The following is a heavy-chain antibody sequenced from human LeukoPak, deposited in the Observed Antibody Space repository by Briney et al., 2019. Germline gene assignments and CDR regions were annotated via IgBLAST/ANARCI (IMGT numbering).Heavy chain of an antibody. J-gene: IGHJ4*02. V-gene: IGHV1-2*02. D-gene: IGHD4-11*01. CDR3: ARDLNQYSDGSGN. CDR2: INPKSGGT. CDR1: GYTFTDYY. Sequence: GASVKVSCKASGYTFTDYYMHWVRQAPGQGLEWMGWINPKSGGTNYAQQFQGRVTMTRDTSISTAYMELSRLRSDDTAEYYCARDLNQYSDGSGNWGQGTLVTVSS.